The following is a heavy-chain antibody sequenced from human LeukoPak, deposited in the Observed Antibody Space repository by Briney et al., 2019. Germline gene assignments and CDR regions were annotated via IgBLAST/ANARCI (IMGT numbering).Heavy chain of an antibody. CDR2: LYSGGTT. V-gene: IGHV3-53*01. Sequence: GGSLRLFCAASGFSVSNNYVSWVRQAPGKGLEWVSLLYSGGTTYYADSVKGRFTISRDNSKNTLYLQMNSLRAEDKAVYYCAGRYDSSGYPLHWGQGTLVTVSS. D-gene: IGHD3-22*01. CDR1: GFSVSNNY. CDR3: AGRYDSSGYPLH. J-gene: IGHJ4*02.